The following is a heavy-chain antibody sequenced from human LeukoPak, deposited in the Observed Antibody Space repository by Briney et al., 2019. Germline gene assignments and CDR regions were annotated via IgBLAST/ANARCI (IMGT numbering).Heavy chain of an antibody. V-gene: IGHV3-74*01. D-gene: IGHD1-26*01. J-gene: IGHJ4*02. CDR3: ARDEVGVRYCFDY. Sequence: GGSLRLSCAASGFTFSTDWMHWVRQAPGKGLVWVSRINGDETYITYADSVKGRFTISRDISKNTLYLQMNSLRTEDTAVYHCARDEVGVRYCFDYWGQGTLVTVSS. CDR1: GFTFSTDW. CDR2: INGDETYI.